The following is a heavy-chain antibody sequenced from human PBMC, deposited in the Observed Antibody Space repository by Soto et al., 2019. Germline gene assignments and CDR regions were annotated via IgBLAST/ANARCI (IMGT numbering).Heavy chain of an antibody. V-gene: IGHV3-43*01. D-gene: IGHD2-15*01. Sequence: PGXSLRLSCTASGFTSGDYTMHCVRQAPWKGLEWVSLITWDGINIEYADSVRGRFTISRDNSKNSLYPQMNGLRHEDTAFYYCAKDGIAWHWGQGTLVTVSS. CDR3: AKDGIAWH. J-gene: IGHJ4*02. CDR2: ITWDGINI. CDR1: GFTSGDYT.